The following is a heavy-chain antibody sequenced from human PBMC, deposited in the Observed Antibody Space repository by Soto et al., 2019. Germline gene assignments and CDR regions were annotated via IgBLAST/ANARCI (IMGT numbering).Heavy chain of an antibody. J-gene: IGHJ6*02. CDR2: IYSGGSP. V-gene: IGHV3-53*01. D-gene: IGHD3-10*01. CDR3: ARDRYYGSGIRYGMDL. CDR1: GFTVSSNY. Sequence: EVQLVESGGGLIQPGGSLRLSCAASGFTVSSNYMSWVRQAPGKGLEWVSGIYSGGSPYYADAVKGRFTISRDNAKNTVYLQMNSLRAEDTAVYYCARDRYYGSGIRYGMDLWGQGTTVTVSS.